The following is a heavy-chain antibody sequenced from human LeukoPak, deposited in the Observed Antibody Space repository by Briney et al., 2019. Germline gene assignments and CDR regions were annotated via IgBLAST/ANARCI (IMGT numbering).Heavy chain of an antibody. CDR3: ARDLGGLGKIDY. Sequence: SQTLSLTCAISGDSVSSNNAAWNWIRQSPSRGLEGLGRTYYRSKWYNDYAVSVKNRLTINPDTSKNQFSLRLSSVTAADTAVYYCARDLGGLGKIDYWGQGTLVTVSS. D-gene: IGHD7-27*01. CDR1: GDSVSSNNAA. J-gene: IGHJ4*02. CDR2: TYYRSKWYN. V-gene: IGHV6-1*01.